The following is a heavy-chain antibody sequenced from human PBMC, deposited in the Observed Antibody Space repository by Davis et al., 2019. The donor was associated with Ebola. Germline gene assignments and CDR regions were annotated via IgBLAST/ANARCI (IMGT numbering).Heavy chain of an antibody. CDR1: GFTFTTYS. V-gene: IGHV3-21*04. Sequence: GESLKISCAASGFTFTTYSMNWVRQAPGKGLEWVSSIIISSSYIYYADSVKGRFTISRDNAKNSLYLQMNSLRAEDTAVYYCARGITMINWFDPWGQGTLVTVSS. D-gene: IGHD3-22*01. CDR2: IIISSSYI. J-gene: IGHJ5*02. CDR3: ARGITMINWFDP.